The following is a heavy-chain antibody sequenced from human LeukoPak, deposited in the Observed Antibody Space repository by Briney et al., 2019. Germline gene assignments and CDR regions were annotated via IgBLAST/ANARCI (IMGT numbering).Heavy chain of an antibody. CDR2: ITGRGVDT. J-gene: IGHJ4*02. D-gene: IGHD1-26*01. V-gene: IGHV3-23*01. Sequence: GGSLRLSCAASGFTFNAYAMSWVRQAPGKGLEWVSTITGRGVDTSYADSVKGRFTISRDNSKNTLFLQMSSLRAEDTAIYYFARRMEVGVFTRYFDDWGQGALVTASS. CDR1: GFTFNAYA. CDR3: ARRMEVGVFTRYFDD.